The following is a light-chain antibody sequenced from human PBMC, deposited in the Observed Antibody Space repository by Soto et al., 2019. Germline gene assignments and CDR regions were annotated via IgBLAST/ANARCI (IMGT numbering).Light chain of an antibody. CDR3: TSYTNDNYV. Sequence: QSALTQPASVSGSPGQSITISCTGTSSDVGDHNYVSWYQQHPGKAPKLMICDVSNRPSGVSDRFSGSKSGNTASLTISGLQAEDEADYYCTSYTNDNYVFGTGTKVIVL. V-gene: IGLV2-14*01. CDR2: DVS. J-gene: IGLJ1*01. CDR1: SSDVGDHNY.